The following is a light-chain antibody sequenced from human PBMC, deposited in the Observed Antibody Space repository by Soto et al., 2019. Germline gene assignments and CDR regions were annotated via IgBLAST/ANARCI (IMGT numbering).Light chain of an antibody. CDR2: RAS. Sequence: DIQMTQSPSALSASVGGKITITCRANQSISSWLAWYQQQPGQAPSLLIYRASTLESGVPSRFSGSGSGTEFSLTISGLQPDDFATYYCQQYKTYSFGGGTKVEIK. J-gene: IGKJ4*01. CDR3: QQYKTYS. V-gene: IGKV1-5*03. CDR1: QSISSW.